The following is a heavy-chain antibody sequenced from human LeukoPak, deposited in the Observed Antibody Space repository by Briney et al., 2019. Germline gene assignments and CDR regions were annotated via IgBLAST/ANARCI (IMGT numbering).Heavy chain of an antibody. D-gene: IGHD4/OR15-4a*01. CDR2: ISYDGTGT. J-gene: IGHJ5*01. CDR3: ARVGARGWFAY. CDR1: GFTFSSYP. Sequence: GGSLRLSCAASGFTFSSYPIHWVRRAPGKGLEYVSGISYDGTGTYYANSVKDRFTISRDNSRNTLYLQMGSLRAEDMAVYYCARVGARGWFAYWGQGTLVTVSS. V-gene: IGHV3-64*01.